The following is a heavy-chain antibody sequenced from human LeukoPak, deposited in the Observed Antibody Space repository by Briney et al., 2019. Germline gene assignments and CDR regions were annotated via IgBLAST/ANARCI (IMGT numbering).Heavy chain of an antibody. Sequence: SETLSLTCTVSGGSISSYFWSWIRQPPGKGLEWIGYIYYSGSTNYNPSLKSRVIISVDTSKNQFSLKLSSVTAADTAVDYCAREEIRSWFDPWGQGTLVTVSS. D-gene: IGHD5-24*01. V-gene: IGHV4-59*12. CDR2: IYYSGST. J-gene: IGHJ5*02. CDR1: GGSISSYF. CDR3: AREEIRSWFDP.